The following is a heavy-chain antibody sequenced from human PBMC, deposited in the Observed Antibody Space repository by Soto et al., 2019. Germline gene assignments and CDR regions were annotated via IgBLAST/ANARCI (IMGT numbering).Heavy chain of an antibody. D-gene: IGHD2-2*01. Sequence: SVKVSCKASGGTFSSYAISWVRQAPGRGLEWMGGIIPIFGTANYAQKFQGRVTITADKSTSTAYMELSSLRSEDTAVYYCAKSVVVPAATHYYYYGMDVWGQRTTVTVSS. CDR2: IIPIFGTA. CDR3: AKSVVVPAATHYYYYGMDV. CDR1: GGTFSSYA. J-gene: IGHJ6*02. V-gene: IGHV1-69*06.